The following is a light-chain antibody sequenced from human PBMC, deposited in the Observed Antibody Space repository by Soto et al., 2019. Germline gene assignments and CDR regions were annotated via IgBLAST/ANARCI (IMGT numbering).Light chain of an antibody. CDR2: GAS. Sequence: EIVLTQSPGTLSLSPGERATLSCRASLSVSSSYLAWYQQKPGQAPRLLIYGASSRATGIPDRFSGSGSGTDFTLTISKLEPEDFAVYYCQQSGSSPPTWTFGQGTTVEIK. CDR1: LSVSSSY. CDR3: QQSGSSPPTWT. J-gene: IGKJ1*01. V-gene: IGKV3-20*01.